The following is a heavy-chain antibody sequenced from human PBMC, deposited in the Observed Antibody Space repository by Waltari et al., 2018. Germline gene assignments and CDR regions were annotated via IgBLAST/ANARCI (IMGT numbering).Heavy chain of an antibody. CDR1: GGSISSSSYY. V-gene: IGHV4-39*07. D-gene: IGHD2-15*01. CDR3: ARDVYGYSPFYYYYMDV. J-gene: IGHJ6*03. CDR2: IYYSGST. Sequence: QLQLQESGPGLVKPSETLSLTCTVSGGSISSSSYYWGWIRQPPGKGLEWIGSIYYSGSTYYNPSLKSRVTISVDTSKNQFSLKLSSVTAADTAVYYCARDVYGYSPFYYYYMDVWGKGTTVTISS.